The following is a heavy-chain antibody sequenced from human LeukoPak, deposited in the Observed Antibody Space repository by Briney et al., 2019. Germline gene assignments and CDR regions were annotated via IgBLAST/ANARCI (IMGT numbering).Heavy chain of an antibody. CDR3: AREQHYDFWSGYYANYYYYYGMDV. Sequence: GGSLRLSCAASGFTFSSYAMPWVRQAPGKGLEWVAVISYDGSNKYYADSVKGRFTISRDNSKNTLYLQMNSLRAEDTAVYYCAREQHYDFWSGYYANYYYYYGMDVWGQGTTVTVSS. D-gene: IGHD3-3*01. V-gene: IGHV3-30-3*01. J-gene: IGHJ6*02. CDR2: ISYDGSNK. CDR1: GFTFSSYA.